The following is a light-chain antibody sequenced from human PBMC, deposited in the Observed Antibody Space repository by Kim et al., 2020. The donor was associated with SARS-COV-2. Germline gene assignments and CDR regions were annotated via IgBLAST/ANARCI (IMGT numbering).Light chain of an antibody. V-gene: IGKV1-39*01. CDR2: AAS. CDR3: QQSYKTPYT. CDR1: QSVSIY. Sequence: SASVGDRVTITCRASQSVSIYLNWYQQHPGKAPKLLIYAASNLQSGVPSKFSGSGSGTDFSLTITGLQPEDLATYYCQQSYKTPYTFGQGTKLEI. J-gene: IGKJ2*01.